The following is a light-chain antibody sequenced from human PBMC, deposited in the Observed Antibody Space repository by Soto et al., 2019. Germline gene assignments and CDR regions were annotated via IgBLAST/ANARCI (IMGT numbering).Light chain of an antibody. J-gene: IGLJ1*01. V-gene: IGLV7-43*01. Sequence: QTVVTQEPSLTVSPGGTVTLTCGSSTGAVTSDFHPNWFQQKPGQAPRALIYSTSNKHSWTPARFSGSLLGGKDALTVSGVQPEVESEYLCPLYHSGPYVFGPGTKLTVL. CDR3: PLYHSGPYV. CDR1: TGAVTSDFH. CDR2: STS.